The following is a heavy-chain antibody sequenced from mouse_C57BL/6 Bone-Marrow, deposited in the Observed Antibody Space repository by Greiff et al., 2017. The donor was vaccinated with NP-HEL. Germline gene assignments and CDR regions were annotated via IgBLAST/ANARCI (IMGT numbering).Heavy chain of an antibody. CDR1: GYSITSGYY. D-gene: IGHD3-2*02. J-gene: IGHJ4*01. CDR3: ARDSSGLYYYAMDY. CDR2: ISYDGSN. V-gene: IGHV3-6*01. Sequence: VQLQQSGPGLVKPSQSLSLTCSVTGYSITSGYYWNWIRQFPGNKLEWMGYISYDGSNNYNPSLKNRISITRDTSKNQFFLKLNSVTTEDTATYYCARDSSGLYYYAMDYWGQGTSVTVSS.